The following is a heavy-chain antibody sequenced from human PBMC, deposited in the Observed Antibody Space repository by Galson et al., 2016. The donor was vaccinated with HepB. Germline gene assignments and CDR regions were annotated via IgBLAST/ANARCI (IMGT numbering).Heavy chain of an antibody. CDR3: ARDRGTSPIIDY. J-gene: IGHJ4*02. CDR2: ISYDGTSK. CDR1: GFTFNSHP. Sequence: SLRLSCAASGFTFNSHPMHWVRQAPGKGLEWVAIISYDGTSKFYADSVTSRFSISRNNSKNTLYLQMNSLRPDDTAVYFCARDRGTSPIIDYWGQGTLVTVSS. V-gene: IGHV3-30-3*01. D-gene: IGHD3-10*01.